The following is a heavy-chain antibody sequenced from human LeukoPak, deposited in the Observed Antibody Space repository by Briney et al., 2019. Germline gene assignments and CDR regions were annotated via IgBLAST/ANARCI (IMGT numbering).Heavy chain of an antibody. CDR2: INHSGST. Sequence: KPSETLSLTCAVYGGSFSGYYWGWIRQPPGKGLEWIGEINHSGSTNYNPSLKSRVTISVDTSKNQFSLKLSSVTAADTAVYYCAREGNVLAARRKRSFDPWGQGTLVTVSS. CDR3: AREGNVLAARRKRSFDP. V-gene: IGHV4-34*01. D-gene: IGHD6-6*01. CDR1: GGSFSGYY. J-gene: IGHJ5*02.